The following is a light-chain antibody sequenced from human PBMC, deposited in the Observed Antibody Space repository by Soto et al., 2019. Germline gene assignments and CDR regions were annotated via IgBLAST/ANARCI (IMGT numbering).Light chain of an antibody. Sequence: ERVMTQAPATLSVSPGERATLSCRASQSVSSDLAWYQQKPGQGPRLPIYGAFNRATGVPARFSGSGSGTEFTLTISSLQSEAFAVYYCQQYNNWPLTFGVGTKVEIK. CDR1: QSVSSD. CDR3: QQYNNWPLT. CDR2: GAF. J-gene: IGKJ4*01. V-gene: IGKV3-15*01.